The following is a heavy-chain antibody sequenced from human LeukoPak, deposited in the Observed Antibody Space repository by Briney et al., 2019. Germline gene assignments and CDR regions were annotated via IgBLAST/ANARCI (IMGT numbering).Heavy chain of an antibody. D-gene: IGHD4-17*01. V-gene: IGHV3-7*01. CDR2: IKQDGSEK. CDR1: GFTFSSYW. CDR3: ARGTGDYEYYFDY. J-gene: IGHJ4*02. Sequence: GGSLRLSXAASGFTFSSYWMSWVGQAPGKGLEWVANIKQDGSEKYYVDSVKGRFTISRDNAKNSLYLQMNSLRAEDTAVYYCARGTGDYEYYFDYWGQGTLVTVSS.